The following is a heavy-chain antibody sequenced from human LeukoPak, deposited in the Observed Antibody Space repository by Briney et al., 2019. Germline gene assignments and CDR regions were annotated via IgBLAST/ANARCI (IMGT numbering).Heavy chain of an antibody. CDR2: ITNGAGAT. Sequence: GGSLRLSCAASGFIVSSTYMSWVRQAPGKGLEWVATITNGAGATYYADSVKGRFTISRDNSKNTLYLQMNSLRAEDTAVYYCAKDAGGTPPMHRRDYWGQGTLVTVSS. J-gene: IGHJ4*02. D-gene: IGHD1-1*01. CDR3: AKDAGGTPPMHRRDY. CDR1: GFIVSSTY. V-gene: IGHV3-53*01.